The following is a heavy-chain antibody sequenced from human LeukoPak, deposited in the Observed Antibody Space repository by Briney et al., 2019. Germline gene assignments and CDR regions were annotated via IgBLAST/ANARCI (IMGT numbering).Heavy chain of an antibody. CDR2: IYYSGST. V-gene: IGHV4-59*12. Sequence: PSETLSLTCTVSGGSISSYYWGWIRQPPGKGLEWIGYIYYSGSTYYNPSLKSRVTISVDTSKNQFSLKLSSVTAADTAVYYCARDGGRNYGDYHYYYYGMDVWGQGTTVTVPS. CDR1: GGSISSYY. J-gene: IGHJ6*02. D-gene: IGHD4-17*01. CDR3: ARDGGRNYGDYHYYYYGMDV.